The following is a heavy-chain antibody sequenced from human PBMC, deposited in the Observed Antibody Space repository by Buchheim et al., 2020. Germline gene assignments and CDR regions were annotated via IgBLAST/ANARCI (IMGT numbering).Heavy chain of an antibody. D-gene: IGHD3-22*01. J-gene: IGHJ4*02. CDR2: ISGSGGST. Sequence: EVQLLESGGGLVQPGGSLRLSCAASGFTFSSYAMSWVRQAPGKGLEWVSAISGSGGSTYYADSVKGRYTISRDNSKNTLYLQMNSLRAEDTAVYYCAKVAHYYDSSGYFYYFDYWGQGTL. V-gene: IGHV3-23*01. CDR1: GFTFSSYA. CDR3: AKVAHYYDSSGYFYYFDY.